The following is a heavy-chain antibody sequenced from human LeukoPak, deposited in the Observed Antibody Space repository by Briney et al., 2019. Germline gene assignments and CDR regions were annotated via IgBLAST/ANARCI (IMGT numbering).Heavy chain of an antibody. J-gene: IGHJ4*02. D-gene: IGHD6-19*01. CDR3: AKAKADGYTSGWYSFDY. CDR2: ISYDGSNT. V-gene: IGHV3-30*18. Sequence: GGSLRLSCAASGFTFSNFGMHWVRQAPGKGLEWVAVISYDGSNTYYADSVKGRFTISRDTSKSTLLLQMNSLRAEDTAVYYCAKAKADGYTSGWYSFDYWGQGTLVTVSS. CDR1: GFTFSNFG.